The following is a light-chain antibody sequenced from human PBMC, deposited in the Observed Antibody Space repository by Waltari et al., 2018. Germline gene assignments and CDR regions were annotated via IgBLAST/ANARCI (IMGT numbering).Light chain of an antibody. J-gene: IGKJ1*01. Sequence: DIQMTQSPSPISASVGDRVTITCRASQDNGNYLAWFHQKPRKVPKRLNYAASTLQSGVPSRFSGRGDETEFTLTISSLQPEDFGNYYCLQDNSYPWTFGQGTKVEI. V-gene: IGKV1-17*03. CDR1: QDNGNY. CDR2: AAS. CDR3: LQDNSYPWT.